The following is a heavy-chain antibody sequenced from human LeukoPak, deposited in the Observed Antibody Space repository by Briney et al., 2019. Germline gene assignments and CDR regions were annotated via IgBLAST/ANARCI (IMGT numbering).Heavy chain of an antibody. Sequence: GGSLRLSCAASGFTFSSYEMNWVRQAPGKGLEWASYISSSGSTIYYADSVKGRFAISRDNAKNSLYLQMNSLRAEDTAFYYCARDNYGMDVWGKGTTVTVSS. J-gene: IGHJ6*04. CDR1: GFTFSSYE. V-gene: IGHV3-48*03. CDR3: ARDNYGMDV. CDR2: ISSSGSTI.